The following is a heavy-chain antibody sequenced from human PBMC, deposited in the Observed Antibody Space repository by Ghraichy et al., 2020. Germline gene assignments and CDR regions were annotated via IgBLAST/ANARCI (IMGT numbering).Heavy chain of an antibody. CDR2: IYSGGST. CDR1: GFTVSSNY. CDR3: ARGSGSSPFSYGMDV. J-gene: IGHJ6*02. V-gene: IGHV3-53*01. D-gene: IGHD6-13*01. Sequence: GGSLRLSCADSGFTVSSNYMSWVRQAPGKGLEWVSVIYSGGSTYYADSVKGRFTISRDNSKNTLYLQMNSLRAEDTAVYYCARGSGSSPFSYGMDVWGQGTTVTVSS.